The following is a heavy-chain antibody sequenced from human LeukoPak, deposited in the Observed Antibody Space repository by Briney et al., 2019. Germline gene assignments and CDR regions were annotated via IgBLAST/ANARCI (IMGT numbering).Heavy chain of an antibody. CDR3: AREIGWELYYFDY. J-gene: IGHJ4*02. CDR1: GGSISSSNW. V-gene: IGHV4-4*02. D-gene: IGHD1-26*01. CDR2: IYHSGST. Sequence: SETLSLTCAVSGGSISSSNWWSWVRQPPGKGLEWIGEIYHSGSTNYNPSLKSRVTISVDKSKNQFSLKLSSVTAADTAVYYCAREIGWELYYFDYWGQGTLVTVSS.